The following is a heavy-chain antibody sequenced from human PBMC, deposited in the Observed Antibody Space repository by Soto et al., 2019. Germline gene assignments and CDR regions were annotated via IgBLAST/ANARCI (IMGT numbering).Heavy chain of an antibody. Sequence: QVQLQESGPGLVKPSETLSLTCTVSGGSISSYYWSWIRQPPGKGLEWIGYIYYSGSTNYNPSLTRRVTISVDTSKNQFSLKLSSVTAADTAVYYCAREAVRGSYHDYRGQGTLVTVSS. CDR1: GGSISSYY. J-gene: IGHJ4*02. CDR3: AREAVRGSYHDY. CDR2: IYYSGST. D-gene: IGHD1-26*01. V-gene: IGHV4-59*01.